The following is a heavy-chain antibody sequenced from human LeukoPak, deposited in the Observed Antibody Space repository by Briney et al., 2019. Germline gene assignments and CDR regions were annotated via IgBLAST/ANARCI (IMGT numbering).Heavy chain of an antibody. D-gene: IGHD6-13*01. CDR2: GYYSGST. Sequence: SETLSLTCTVSGGSISSSSYYWGWIRQPPGKGLEWIGSGYYSGSTYYNPSLKSRVTISVDTSKNQFSLKLSSVTAADTAVYYCARGRGSSWNYYGMDVWGQGTTVTVSS. CDR3: ARGRGSSWNYYGMDV. CDR1: GGSISSSSYY. V-gene: IGHV4-39*07. J-gene: IGHJ6*02.